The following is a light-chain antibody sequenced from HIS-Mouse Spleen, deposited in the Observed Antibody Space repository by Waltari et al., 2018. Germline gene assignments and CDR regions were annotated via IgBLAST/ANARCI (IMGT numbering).Light chain of an antibody. V-gene: IGKV1-9*01. CDR1: QGISSY. Sequence: DIQLTQSPSFLSASVGDRVTITCRASQGISSYLAWYQQKPGKAPKLVIYAASTLQSGVPSRFSGRGSGTEFTLTISSLQTEDFATYYCQQLNSYPPTFGQGTKVEIK. J-gene: IGKJ1*01. CDR2: AAS. CDR3: QQLNSYPPT.